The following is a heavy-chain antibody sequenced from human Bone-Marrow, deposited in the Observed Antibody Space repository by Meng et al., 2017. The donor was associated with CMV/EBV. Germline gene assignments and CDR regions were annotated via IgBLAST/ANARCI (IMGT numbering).Heavy chain of an antibody. Sequence: ASVKVSCKASGYTFTGYYMHWVRQAPGQGLEWMGWISAYNGNTNYAQKLQGRVTMTTDTSTSTAYMELRSLRSDDTAVYYCARDSSSSGWYSGLDYWGQGKLVSVSS. CDR2: ISAYNGNT. CDR3: ARDSSSSGWYSGLDY. J-gene: IGHJ4*02. D-gene: IGHD6-19*01. V-gene: IGHV1-18*04. CDR1: GYTFTGYY.